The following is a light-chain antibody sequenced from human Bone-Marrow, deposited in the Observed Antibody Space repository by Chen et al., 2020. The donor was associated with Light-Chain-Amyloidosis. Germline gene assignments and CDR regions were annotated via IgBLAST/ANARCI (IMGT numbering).Light chain of an antibody. V-gene: IGLV2-23*02. CDR1: ISDVGSYNL. CDR2: EVR. J-gene: IGLJ3*02. Sequence: QSALTQPASVSGSLGQSITISCSGTISDVGSYNLVSWYQQHPDKAPKLIIYEVRKRPSGFSNRFSGSKSGNTASLTISGLQGEDEADYYCCSYAGGSTLVFGGGTKLTVL. CDR3: CSYAGGSTLV.